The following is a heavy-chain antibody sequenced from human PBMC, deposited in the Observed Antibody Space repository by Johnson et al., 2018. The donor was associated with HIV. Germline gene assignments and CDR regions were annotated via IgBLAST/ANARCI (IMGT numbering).Heavy chain of an antibody. V-gene: IGHV3-30*09. Sequence: QVYLVESGGGVVQPGRSLTLSCAASGFTFNKFAMHWVRQAPGKGLEWLAFISFDGSKKYFGDSVEGRFDISRENSKNSHYLHMNSLRPEDTAIYYCVREGYSSSSDAFDIWGQGTMVTVSS. D-gene: IGHD6-6*01. CDR1: GFTFNKFA. CDR2: ISFDGSKK. CDR3: VREGYSSSSDAFDI. J-gene: IGHJ3*02.